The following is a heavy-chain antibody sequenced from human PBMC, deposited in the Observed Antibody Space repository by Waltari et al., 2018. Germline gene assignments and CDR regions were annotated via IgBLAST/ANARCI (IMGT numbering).Heavy chain of an antibody. CDR2: LIPIFGAP. Sequence: QVHLVQSGAEVKKPGSSVKVSCKASGGTFGRYAITWVRQAPGQGLEWMGGLIPIFGAPNYAQRFQGRVTITADKSTSTVYMELSSLKSEDTALYFCARRQLGGPLDPWGQGTLVTVSS. V-gene: IGHV1-69*14. CDR1: GGTFGRYA. J-gene: IGHJ5*02. CDR3: ARRQLGGPLDP. D-gene: IGHD1-1*01.